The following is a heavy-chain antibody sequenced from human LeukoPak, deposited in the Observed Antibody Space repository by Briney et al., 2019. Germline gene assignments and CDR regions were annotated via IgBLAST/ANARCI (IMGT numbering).Heavy chain of an antibody. CDR1: GGTFSSYA. J-gene: IGHJ3*02. D-gene: IGHD2-21*02. Sequence: SVKVSCKASGGTFSSYAISWVRQAPGQGLEWMGRIIPILGIANYAQKFQGRVTITADKSTSTAYMELSSLRSEDTAVYYCATHAYCGGDCRELDAFDIWGQGTMVTVSS. V-gene: IGHV1-69*04. CDR2: IIPILGIA. CDR3: ATHAYCGGDCRELDAFDI.